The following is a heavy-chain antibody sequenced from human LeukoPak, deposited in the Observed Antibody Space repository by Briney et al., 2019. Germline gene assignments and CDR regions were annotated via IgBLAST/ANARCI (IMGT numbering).Heavy chain of an antibody. CDR1: GFTFSSYS. J-gene: IGHJ6*04. Sequence: TAGGSLRLSCAASGFTFSSYSMNWVRQAPGKGLEGVSSISSSSSYIYYADSVKGRFTISRDNAKNSLYPQMNSLRAEDTAVYYCAREGKTSSSWYGVDVWGKGTTVTVSS. V-gene: IGHV3-21*01. CDR2: ISSSSSYI. CDR3: AREGKTSSSWYGVDV. D-gene: IGHD6-13*01.